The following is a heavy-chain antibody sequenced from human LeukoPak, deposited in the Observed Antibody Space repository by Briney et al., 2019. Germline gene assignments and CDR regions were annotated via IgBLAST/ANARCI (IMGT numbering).Heavy chain of an antibody. J-gene: IGHJ6*02. Sequence: QPGGSLRLSCAVSGFTFSNYWMSWVRQAPGKGLEWVSIIYSGGDTWYADSVKGRFTISRDNSKNTLYLQMNSLRAEDTAVYYCARSRSIAAAGNGMDVWGQGTTVTVSS. CDR2: IYSGGDT. D-gene: IGHD6-13*01. CDR1: GFTFSNYW. CDR3: ARSRSIAAAGNGMDV. V-gene: IGHV3-53*01.